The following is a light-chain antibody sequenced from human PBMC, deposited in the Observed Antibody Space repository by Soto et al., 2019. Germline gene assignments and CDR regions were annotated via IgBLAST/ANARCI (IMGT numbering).Light chain of an antibody. CDR1: QTVEMW. V-gene: IGKV1-5*01. Sequence: IPMTPSPSTLSATVGDRVIITCRASQTVEMWMAWYQQKPGKATKLLISDVSTLERGVPSRFSGSGSATEFTLTISGLQPDDFATYYCQHYKDYGYTFGQGTKVDIK. CDR2: DVS. J-gene: IGKJ2*01. CDR3: QHYKDYGYT.